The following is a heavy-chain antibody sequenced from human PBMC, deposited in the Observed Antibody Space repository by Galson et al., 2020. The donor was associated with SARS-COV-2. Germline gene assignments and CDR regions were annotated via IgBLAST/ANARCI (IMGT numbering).Heavy chain of an antibody. CDR3: AKDRLAFSSEEYYVDY. J-gene: IGHJ4*02. CDR1: GFTFSSYA. CDR2: ISGSGGST. Sequence: GESLKISCAASGFTFSSYAMSWVRQAPGKGLEWVSAISGSGGSTYYADSVKGRFTISRDNSKNTLYLQMNSLRAEDTAVYYCAKDRLAFSSEEYYVDYWGQGTLVTVSS. V-gene: IGHV3-23*01.